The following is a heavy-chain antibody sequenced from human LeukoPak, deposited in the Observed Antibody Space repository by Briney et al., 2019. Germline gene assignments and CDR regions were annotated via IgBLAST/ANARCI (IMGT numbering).Heavy chain of an antibody. CDR3: AKDWGAMVRGVMY. D-gene: IGHD3-10*01. CDR1: GFTFDDYA. CDR2: ISWNSGSI. V-gene: IGHV3-9*01. Sequence: GRSLRLSCAASGFTFDDYAMHWVRQAPGKGLEWVSGISWNSGSIGYADSVKGRFTISRDNAKNSLYLQMNSLRAEDTALYYCAKDWGAMVRGVMYWGQGTLVTVSS. J-gene: IGHJ4*02.